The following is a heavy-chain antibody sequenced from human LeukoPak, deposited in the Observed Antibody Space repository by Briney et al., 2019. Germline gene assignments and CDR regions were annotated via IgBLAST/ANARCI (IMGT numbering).Heavy chain of an antibody. CDR2: IYYSGST. D-gene: IGHD6-6*01. Sequence: AGETLSLPRTVSGGPISSYYWRWIRQPPAKGLDWIRHIYYSGSTNYNPSLKCRVTISVDTPKTQFPLKLSSVTAADTAVYHCASDLYSSSFLDPWGHGTPVTVPS. CDR1: GGPISSYY. CDR3: ASDLYSSSFLDP. V-gene: IGHV4-59*01. J-gene: IGHJ5*02.